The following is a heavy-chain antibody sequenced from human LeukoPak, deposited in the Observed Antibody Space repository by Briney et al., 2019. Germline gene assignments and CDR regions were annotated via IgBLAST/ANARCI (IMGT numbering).Heavy chain of an antibody. Sequence: GESLKISFKGSGXSFTSYCIGWVRQMPGRGMEWMGIIYPGDSDTRYSPSFQGQVTISADKSISTAYLQWSSLKASDTAMYYCASQVGATTFPVDYWGQGTMVTVSS. CDR3: ASQVGATTFPVDY. D-gene: IGHD1-26*01. CDR2: IYPGDSDT. J-gene: IGHJ4*02. CDR1: GXSFTSYC. V-gene: IGHV5-51*01.